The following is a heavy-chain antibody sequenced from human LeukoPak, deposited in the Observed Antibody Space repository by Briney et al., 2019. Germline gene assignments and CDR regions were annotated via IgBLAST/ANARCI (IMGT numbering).Heavy chain of an antibody. Sequence: PGGSLRLSCAASGFTFSSYGMSWVRQAPGRGLEWVSAISGSGGKTDYADSVKGRFTISRDNAKNSLYLQMNSLRAEDTAVYYCAELGITMIGGVWGKGTTVTISS. V-gene: IGHV3-23*01. CDR1: GFTFSSYG. CDR2: ISGSGGKT. CDR3: AELGITMIGGV. J-gene: IGHJ6*04. D-gene: IGHD3-10*02.